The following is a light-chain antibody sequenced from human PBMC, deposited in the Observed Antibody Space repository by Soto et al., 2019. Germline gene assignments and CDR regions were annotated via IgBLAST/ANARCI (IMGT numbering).Light chain of an antibody. Sequence: SYELTQPPSVSVSPGQTASITCSGDKLGDKDTSWYQQKPGQSPVLVIYQDIMRPSGIPERFSGSNSGNTATLTISETQPMDEADYYCQAWDSSAGVVFGGGTKLTVL. CDR1: KLGDKD. V-gene: IGLV3-1*01. CDR3: QAWDSSAGVV. J-gene: IGLJ3*02. CDR2: QDI.